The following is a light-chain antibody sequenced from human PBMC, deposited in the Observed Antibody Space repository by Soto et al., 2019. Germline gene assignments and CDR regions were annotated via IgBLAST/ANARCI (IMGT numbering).Light chain of an antibody. CDR3: QQYNNWPPRYT. V-gene: IGKV3-15*01. J-gene: IGKJ2*01. CDR1: QSVSSN. CDR2: GAS. Sequence: EIVMTQSPATLSVSPGERATLSCRASQSVSSNLAWYQQKPGQAPRLLIYGASTRATGIPARFSGRGSGTEFTLTISSLQSEDFAVYYCQQYNNWPPRYTFGQGTKVDIK.